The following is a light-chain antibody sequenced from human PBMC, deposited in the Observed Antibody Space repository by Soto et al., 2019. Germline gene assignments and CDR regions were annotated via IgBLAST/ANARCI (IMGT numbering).Light chain of an antibody. CDR1: QSVSSSY. J-gene: IGKJ1*01. CDR2: AAS. Sequence: EIVLTQSPGTLSSSPGERATLSCRASQSVSSSYFAWYQQKPGQAPRLLIYAASSRATGIPDRFSCSGSGTDFTLTISRLEPEDFAVYYCQQYGSSSWTFGQGTRVEI. V-gene: IGKV3-20*01. CDR3: QQYGSSSWT.